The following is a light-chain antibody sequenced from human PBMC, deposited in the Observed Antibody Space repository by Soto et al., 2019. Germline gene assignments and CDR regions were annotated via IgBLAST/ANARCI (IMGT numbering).Light chain of an antibody. Sequence: QSVLSQPRSVSGSPGQSVTISCTGTSSDVGGYDYVSWYQQRPGTAPKLLIFGNINRPSGVPDRFSGSKSGTSASLTITGLQAEDEGDYDSTLSDRYVFGTGTKVTV. CDR3: TLSDRYV. J-gene: IGLJ1*01. CDR1: SSDVGGYDY. V-gene: IGLV2-11*01. CDR2: GNI.